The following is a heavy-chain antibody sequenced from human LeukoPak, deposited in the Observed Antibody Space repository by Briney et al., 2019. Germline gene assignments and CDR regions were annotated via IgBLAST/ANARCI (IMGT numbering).Heavy chain of an antibody. CDR1: GGSISSGDYY. J-gene: IGHJ5*02. D-gene: IGHD2-2*02. CDR2: IYHSGST. V-gene: IGHV4-31*03. Sequence: SQTLSLTCTVSGGSISSGDYYWRWIRQHPEKGLEWIVYIYHSGSTYYNPSLKSRVTISVDTSNNQFSLKLSSVTAADTAVYYCARMWGYCSSTSCYMGWFDHWGQGTLVTVSS. CDR3: ARMWGYCSSTSCYMGWFDH.